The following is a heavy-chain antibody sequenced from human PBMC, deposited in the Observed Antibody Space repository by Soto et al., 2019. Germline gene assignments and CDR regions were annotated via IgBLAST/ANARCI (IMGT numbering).Heavy chain of an antibody. V-gene: IGHV1-18*01. J-gene: IGHJ6*02. D-gene: IGHD3-16*01. CDR1: GYTFSSYG. CDR2: ISGYNGNT. CDR3: ARDRGGDGMDV. Sequence: QVQLVQSGAEVKKPGASVKVSCKASGYTFSSYGISWVRQAPGQGLEWMGWISGYNGNTNYAQKLQGRVTMTIDTSTSTGYMELRSMRSDAKAVYYCARDRGGDGMDVGGQGTTVTVSS.